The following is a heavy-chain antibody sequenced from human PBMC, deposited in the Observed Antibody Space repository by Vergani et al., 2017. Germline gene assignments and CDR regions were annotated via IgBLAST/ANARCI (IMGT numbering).Heavy chain of an antibody. D-gene: IGHD4-23*01. CDR1: GDYVGSGGYY. CDR3: ARVGSTTTVVTPGGNYYYYGMDV. J-gene: IGHJ6*02. V-gene: IGHV4-61*08. CDR2: INHSGST. Sequence: QVQLQESGPGLVKASQTLSLTCSVSGDYVGSGGYYWSWIRQPPGKGLEWIGEINHSGSTNYNPSLKSRVTISVDTSKNQFSLKLSSVTAADTAVYYCARVGSTTTVVTPGGNYYYYGMDVWGQGTTVTVSS.